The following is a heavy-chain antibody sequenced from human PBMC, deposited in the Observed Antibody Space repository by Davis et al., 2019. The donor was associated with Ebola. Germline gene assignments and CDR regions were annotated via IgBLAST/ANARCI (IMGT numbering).Heavy chain of an antibody. V-gene: IGHV3-30*18. CDR1: GFTFGAYG. CDR2: ISSDGSNK. Sequence: GESLKISCAASGFTFGAYGMHWVRQAPGKGLEWAAVISSDGSNKYYADPVKGRFTISTDNSKNTLYLQMNSRRAEDTAVYYCAKEALTGDHMIWYYYMDVWGKGTTVTVSS. D-gene: IGHD7-27*01. J-gene: IGHJ6*03. CDR3: AKEALTGDHMIWYYYMDV.